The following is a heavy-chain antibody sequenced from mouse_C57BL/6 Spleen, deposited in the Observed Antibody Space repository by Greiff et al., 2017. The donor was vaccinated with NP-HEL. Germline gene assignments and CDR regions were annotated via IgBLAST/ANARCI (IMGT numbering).Heavy chain of an antibody. CDR1: GYTFTDYE. J-gene: IGHJ2*01. CDR2: IDPETGGT. Sequence: QVQLQQSGAELVRPGASVTLSCKASGYTFTDYEMHWVKQTPVHGLEWIGAIDPETGGTAYNQKFKGKAILTAGKSSSTAYMELRSLTSEDSAVYYCTRYSNSYYFDYWGQGTTLTVSS. CDR3: TRYSNSYYFDY. D-gene: IGHD2-5*01. V-gene: IGHV1-15*01.